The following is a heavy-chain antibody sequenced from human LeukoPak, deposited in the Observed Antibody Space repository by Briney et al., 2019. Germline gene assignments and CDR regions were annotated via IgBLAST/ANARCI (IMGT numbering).Heavy chain of an antibody. V-gene: IGHV3-21*01. CDR1: GFTFSSYS. D-gene: IGHD4-23*01. Sequence: AGGSLRLSCAASGFTFSSYSMNWVRQAPGKGLEWVSSISSSSSYIYYADSVKGRFTISRDNAKNSLYLQMNSLRAEDTAVYYCASHTNYGGNPGDYWGQGTLVTVSS. CDR3: ASHTNYGGNPGDY. J-gene: IGHJ4*02. CDR2: ISSSSSYI.